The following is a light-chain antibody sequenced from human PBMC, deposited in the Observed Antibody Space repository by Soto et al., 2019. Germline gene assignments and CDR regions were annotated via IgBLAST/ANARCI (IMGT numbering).Light chain of an antibody. J-gene: IGKJ4*01. V-gene: IGKV3-20*01. CDR3: HQYAASPLT. CDR1: QSVGRNF. CDR2: GAS. Sequence: EIVLTQSPGTLSLSTGESTTLSCRASQSVGRNFLAWYQQKPGRAPRLLIHGASYRATGIPDRFSGSGSETDFTLTISRLEPEDSAVYYCHQYAASPLTFGRGTKVEIK.